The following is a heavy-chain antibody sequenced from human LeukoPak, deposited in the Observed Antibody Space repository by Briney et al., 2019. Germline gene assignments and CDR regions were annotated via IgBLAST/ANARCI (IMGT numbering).Heavy chain of an antibody. Sequence: PSETLSLTCTVSGGSISSGGDYWSWIRQHPGKGLEWIGYIYYSGTTYYNPSLRSRITISVDTSKSQFSLNVSSVTAADTAVYYCARAAWRGTNSRDAFDIWGQGTMVAVSS. V-gene: IGHV4-31*03. CDR1: GGSISSGGDY. CDR2: IYYSGTT. J-gene: IGHJ3*02. CDR3: ARAAWRGTNSRDAFDI. D-gene: IGHD4/OR15-4a*01.